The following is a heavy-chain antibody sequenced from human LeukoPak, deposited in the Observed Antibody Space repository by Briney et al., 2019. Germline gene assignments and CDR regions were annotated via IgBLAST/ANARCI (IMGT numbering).Heavy chain of an antibody. D-gene: IGHD3-10*01. Sequence: ASVKVSCKASGYAYTSYAMAWVGQAPGQGGEGMGWINTNTGNPTYDQDFTGPFVFSLDTSFSTAYLQISTLKAEDTAVYYCARERPGVIFDYWGQGTLVTVSS. V-gene: IGHV7-4-1*02. CDR1: GYAYTSYA. CDR3: ARERPGVIFDY. CDR2: INTNTGNP. J-gene: IGHJ4*02.